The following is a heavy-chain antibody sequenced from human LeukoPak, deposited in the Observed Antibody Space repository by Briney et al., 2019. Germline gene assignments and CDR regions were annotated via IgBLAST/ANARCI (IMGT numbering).Heavy chain of an antibody. J-gene: IGHJ4*02. Sequence: SVKDSCKASGGTFSSYAISWVRQAPGQGLEWMGGIIPIFGTANYAQKFQGRVTITADESTSTAYMELSSLRSEDTAVYYCARVRSPPIVVVPAAIIDYWGQGTLVTVSS. CDR1: GGTFSSYA. CDR2: IIPIFGTA. D-gene: IGHD2-2*01. V-gene: IGHV1-69*01. CDR3: ARVRSPPIVVVPAAIIDY.